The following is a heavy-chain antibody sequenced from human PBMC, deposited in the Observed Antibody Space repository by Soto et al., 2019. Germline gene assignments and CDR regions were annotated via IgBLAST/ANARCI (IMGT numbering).Heavy chain of an antibody. J-gene: IGHJ4*02. CDR2: IFSNDEK. Sequence: SGPTLVNPTETLTLTCTVSGFSLSNARMGVSWIRQPPGKALEWLAHIFSNDEKSYSTSLKSRLTISKDTSKSQVVLTMTNMDPVDTATYYCATGVVVVKGLDYWGQGTLVPVSS. CDR1: GFSLSNARMG. V-gene: IGHV2-26*01. D-gene: IGHD3-22*01. CDR3: ATGVVVVKGLDY.